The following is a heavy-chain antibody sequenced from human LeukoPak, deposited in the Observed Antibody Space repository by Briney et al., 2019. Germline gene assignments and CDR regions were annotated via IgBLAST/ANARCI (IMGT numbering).Heavy chain of an antibody. J-gene: IGHJ6*03. V-gene: IGHV1-2*02. D-gene: IGHD6-13*01. CDR3: ARVISSWYSPYYYYMNV. CDR2: INPNSGGT. Sequence: ASVKVSCKASGYTFTGYYMHWVRQAAGQGLEWMGWINPNSGGTNYAQKFQGRVTMTRDTSISTAYMELSRLRSDDTAVYYCARVISSWYSPYYYYMNVWGKGTTVTASS. CDR1: GYTFTGYY.